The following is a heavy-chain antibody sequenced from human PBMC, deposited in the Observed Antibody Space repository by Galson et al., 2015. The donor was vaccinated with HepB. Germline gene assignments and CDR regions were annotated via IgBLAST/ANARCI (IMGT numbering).Heavy chain of an antibody. Sequence: PALVKPTQTLTLTCTFSGFSLSTSGVGVGWIRQPPGKALEWLALIYWDDDKRYRPSLRSRLTITKGTSKNQVVLTMTIEDHADTATYYCAHNSVCSSTTSCYTGDYDYWGQGVLVTVSS. J-gene: IGHJ4*02. V-gene: IGHV2-5*02. D-gene: IGHD2-2*02. CDR3: AHNSVCSSTTSCYTGDYDY. CDR1: GFSLSTSGVG. CDR2: IYWDDDK.